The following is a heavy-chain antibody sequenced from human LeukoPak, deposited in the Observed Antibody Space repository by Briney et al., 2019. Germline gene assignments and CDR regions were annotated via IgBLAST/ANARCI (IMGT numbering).Heavy chain of an antibody. CDR3: ARVWGVTDFYDSRGAFDI. J-gene: IGHJ3*02. CDR2: IYYSGST. Sequence: SKTLSLTCAVSGGSISSGGYSWSWIRQPPGKGLEWIGYIYYSGSTYYNPSLKSRVTISVDTSKNQFSLKLNSVTAADTAVYYCARVWGVTDFYDSRGAFDIWGQGTMVTVSS. D-gene: IGHD3-22*01. V-gene: IGHV4-30-4*07. CDR1: GGSISSGGYS.